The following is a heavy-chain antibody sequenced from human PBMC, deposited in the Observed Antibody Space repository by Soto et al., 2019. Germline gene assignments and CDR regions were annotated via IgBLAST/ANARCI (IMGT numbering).Heavy chain of an antibody. Sequence: EVQLVESGGGLVQPGRSLRLSCAASGFTFDHYVMHWVRRAPGKGLEWVSGISSNSGSIDYADSVKGRFTISRDNAKNYLYLQMNSLRSEDTALYYCAKDAGRRGAEHLHHWGQGTLVVVSS. CDR3: AKDAGRRGAEHLHH. J-gene: IGHJ1*01. D-gene: IGHD3-10*01. V-gene: IGHV3-9*01. CDR2: ISSNSGSI. CDR1: GFTFDHYV.